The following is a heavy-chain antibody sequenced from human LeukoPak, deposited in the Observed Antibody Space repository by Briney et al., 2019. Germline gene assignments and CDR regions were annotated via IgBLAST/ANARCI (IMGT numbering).Heavy chain of an antibody. D-gene: IGHD3-22*01. Sequence: GGSLRLSCAASGFTFSSYEMNWVRQAPGKGLEWVSYLSSSGSSIYYADSVKGRFTISRDNAKNSLYLQKNSLRAEDTAVYYCARGNYDSSGYPSYFDYWGQGTLVTVCS. CDR3: ARGNYDSSGYPSYFDY. V-gene: IGHV3-48*03. CDR1: GFTFSSYE. J-gene: IGHJ4*02. CDR2: LSSSGSSI.